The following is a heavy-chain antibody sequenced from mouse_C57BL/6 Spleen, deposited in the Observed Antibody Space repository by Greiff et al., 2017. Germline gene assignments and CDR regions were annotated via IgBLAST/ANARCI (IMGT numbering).Heavy chain of an antibody. CDR2: INPGSGGT. D-gene: IGHD2-4*01. CDR3: ARIPYDYDAYWYFDV. Sequence: QVHVKQSGAELVRPGTSVKVSCKASGYAFTNYLIEWVKQRPGQGLEWIGVINPGSGGTNYNEKFKGKATLTADKSSSTAYMQLSSLTSEDSAVYFCARIPYDYDAYWYFDVWGTGTTVTVSS. V-gene: IGHV1-54*01. CDR1: GYAFTNYL. J-gene: IGHJ1*03.